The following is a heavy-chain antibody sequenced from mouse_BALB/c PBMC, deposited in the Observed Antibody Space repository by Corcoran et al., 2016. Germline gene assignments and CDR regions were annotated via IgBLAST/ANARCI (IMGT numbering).Heavy chain of an antibody. J-gene: IGHJ2*01. CDR2: INPRSRGT. Sequence: EVLLQQSGPELVKPGASVKITCKASGYTFTDYNIDWVKQSHGQSLEWIGDINPRSRGTIYNQTFEVRATLTVDKSSNTAYMELRSLTSEDTAVYYCARWGITTFDYWGQGTTVTVSS. CDR3: ARWGITTFDY. V-gene: IGHV1-18*01. D-gene: IGHD1-1*01. CDR1: GYTFTDYN.